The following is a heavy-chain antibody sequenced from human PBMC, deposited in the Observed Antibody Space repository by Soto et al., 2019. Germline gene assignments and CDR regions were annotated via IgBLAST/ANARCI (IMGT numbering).Heavy chain of an antibody. J-gene: IGHJ4*02. CDR1: GGSFSGYY. D-gene: IGHD3-3*01. CDR2: INHSGST. Sequence: SETLSLTCAVYGGSFSGYYWSWIRQPPGKGLEWIGEINHSGSTNYNPSLKSRVTISVDTSKNQSSLKLSSVTAADTAVYYCARGRKLYVTIFGVVLDSYFDYWGQGTLVTVSS. CDR3: ARGRKLYVTIFGVVLDSYFDY. V-gene: IGHV4-34*01.